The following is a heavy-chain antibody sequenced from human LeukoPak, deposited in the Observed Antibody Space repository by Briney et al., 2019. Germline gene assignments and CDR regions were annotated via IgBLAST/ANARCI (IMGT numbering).Heavy chain of an antibody. V-gene: IGHV3-30*18. CDR1: GFTFSSYG. Sequence: GGSLRLSCAASGFTFSSYGMHWVRQAPGKGLEWVAVISYDGSNKYYADSVKGRFTISRDNSKNTLYLQMNSLRAEDTAVYYCAKLGGGSYSSSWDRYYFDYWGQGTLVTVSS. CDR2: ISYDGSNK. CDR3: AKLGGGSYSSSWDRYYFDY. J-gene: IGHJ4*02. D-gene: IGHD6-13*01.